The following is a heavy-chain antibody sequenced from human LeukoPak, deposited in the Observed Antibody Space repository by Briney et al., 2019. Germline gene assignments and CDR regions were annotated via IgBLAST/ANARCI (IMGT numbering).Heavy chain of an antibody. D-gene: IGHD3-22*01. J-gene: IGHJ4*02. CDR2: IWYDGSNK. CDR1: RFTFSSYG. Sequence: GGSLRLSCAASRFTFSSYGMHWVRQAPGKGLEWVALIWYDGSNKYYADSVRGRFTISRDNSKNTLYLQMNSLRAEDTAVYYCAREGSYSSTYYYVFDYGGLGTLVTVSS. V-gene: IGHV3-33*08. CDR3: AREGSYSSTYYYVFDY.